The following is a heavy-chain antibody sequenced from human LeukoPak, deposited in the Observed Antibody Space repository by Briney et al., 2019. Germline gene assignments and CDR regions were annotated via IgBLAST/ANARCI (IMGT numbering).Heavy chain of an antibody. CDR2: INPKSGGT. V-gene: IGHV1-2*02. CDR3: ARVLCCDVGTTFLFDY. CDR1: GYTFTDYY. D-gene: IGHD1-1*01. J-gene: IGHJ4*02. Sequence: ASVKVSCKASGYTFTDYYVHWVRQAPGQGLEWMGWINPKSGGTRYAQNFQGRVTMTRDTSITTAYMELSRLRSDDTAVFYCARVLCCDVGTTFLFDYWGQGTLVTAPS.